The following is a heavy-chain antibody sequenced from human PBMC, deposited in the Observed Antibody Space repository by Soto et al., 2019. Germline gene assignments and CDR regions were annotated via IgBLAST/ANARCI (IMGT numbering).Heavy chain of an antibody. J-gene: IGHJ4*02. Sequence: DVQLLESGGGLVQPGGSLRLSCAASGFTFNAYAMTWVRQAPGKGLEWVSAIGGSGGNRYYAGSVRGRFTISRDNSKDTVELQMNSLRLEDTAVYYCARVASDYINSVDHWGQGILVSVSS. V-gene: IGHV3-23*01. CDR1: GFTFNAYA. CDR3: ARVASDYINSVDH. D-gene: IGHD4-4*01. CDR2: IGGSGGNR.